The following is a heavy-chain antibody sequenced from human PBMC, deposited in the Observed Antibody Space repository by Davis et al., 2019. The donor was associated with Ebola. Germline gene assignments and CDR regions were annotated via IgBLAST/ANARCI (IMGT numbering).Heavy chain of an antibody. CDR3: ARDFGAAAGEYFQH. V-gene: IGHV1-69*13. CDR2: IIPIFGTA. J-gene: IGHJ1*01. CDR1: GGTFSSYA. D-gene: IGHD6-13*01. Sequence: SVKVSCKASGGTFSSYAISWVRQAPGQGLEWMGGIIPIFGTANYAQKFQGRVTITADESTSTAYMELSSLRSEDTAVYYCARDFGAAAGEYFQHWGQGTLVTVSS.